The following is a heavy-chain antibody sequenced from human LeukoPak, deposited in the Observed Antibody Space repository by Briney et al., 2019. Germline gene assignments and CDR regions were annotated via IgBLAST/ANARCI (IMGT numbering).Heavy chain of an antibody. D-gene: IGHD3-16*02. J-gene: IGHJ4*02. Sequence: GASVKVSCKASGYTFTSYYIHWVRQAPGQGLEWMGIINPSGGGTSYAQKFQGRVTMTRDTSTSTVYMELSSLRSEDTAVYYCARAAVYYDYVWGSYRLKNHFDYWGQGTLVTVSS. V-gene: IGHV1-46*01. CDR1: GYTFTSYY. CDR2: INPSGGGT. CDR3: ARAAVYYDYVWGSYRLKNHFDY.